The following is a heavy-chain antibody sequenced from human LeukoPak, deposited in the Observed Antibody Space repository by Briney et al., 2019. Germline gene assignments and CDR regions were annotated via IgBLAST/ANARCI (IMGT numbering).Heavy chain of an antibody. J-gene: IGHJ4*02. V-gene: IGHV3-23*01. CDR3: ARLRRDGYNYPIDY. D-gene: IGHD5-24*01. CDR1: GFTFSSYA. CDR2: ISGSGGST. Sequence: GGSLRLSCAASGFTFSSYAMSWVRQAPGKGLEWVSAISGSGGSTYYADSVKGRFTISRDNSKNTLYLQMNSLRAEDTAVYYCARLRRDGYNYPIDYWGQGTLVTVSS.